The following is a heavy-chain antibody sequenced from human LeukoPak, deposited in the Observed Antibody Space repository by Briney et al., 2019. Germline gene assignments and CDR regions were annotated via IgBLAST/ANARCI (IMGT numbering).Heavy chain of an antibody. J-gene: IGHJ5*02. D-gene: IGHD1-7*01. CDR1: GGSISSSSYY. CDR3: ARGVTNYNWFDP. V-gene: IGHV4-39*07. CDR2: IYCSRST. Sequence: SETLSLTCTVSGGSISSSSYYWGWLRQPPGRGLEWIVSIYCSRSTYYIPSLKSRVTISVDTAKNQFSLKLSAVTAADTALYYWARGVTNYNWFDPWGQGTLVTVSS.